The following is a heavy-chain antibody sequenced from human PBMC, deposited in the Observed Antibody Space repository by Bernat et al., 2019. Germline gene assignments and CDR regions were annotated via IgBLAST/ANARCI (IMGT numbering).Heavy chain of an antibody. CDR3: ARAPGIYSSGWYYFDY. Sequence: QVQLQESGPGLVKPSETLSLTCTVSGGSISSYYWSWIRQPPGKGLEWIGYIYYSGSTNYNPSLKSRVTISVDTSKNQFSLKLSSVTAADTAVYYWARAPGIYSSGWYYFDYWGQGTLVTVSS. CDR1: GGSISSYY. V-gene: IGHV4-59*01. CDR2: IYYSGST. J-gene: IGHJ4*02. D-gene: IGHD6-19*01.